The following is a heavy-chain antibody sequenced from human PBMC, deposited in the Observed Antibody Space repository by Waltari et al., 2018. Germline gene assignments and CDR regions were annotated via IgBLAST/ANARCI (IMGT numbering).Heavy chain of an antibody. CDR3: ARAGRGIAARPEVDWFDP. Sequence: QVQLQESGPGLVKPSETLSLTCTVSGGSISSYYWSWIRQPPGKGLEWIGYIYYSGSTNYNPSLKSRVTISVDTSKNQFSLKLSSVTAADTAVYYCARAGRGIAARPEVDWFDPWGQGTLVTVSS. CDR2: IYYSGST. J-gene: IGHJ5*02. V-gene: IGHV4-59*01. CDR1: GGSISSYY. D-gene: IGHD6-6*01.